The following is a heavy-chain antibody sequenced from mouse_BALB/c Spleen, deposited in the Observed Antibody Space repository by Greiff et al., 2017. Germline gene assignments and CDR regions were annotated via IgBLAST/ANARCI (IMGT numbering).Heavy chain of an antibody. CDR1: GYTFTDYA. J-gene: IGHJ4*01. D-gene: IGHD2-4*01. Sequence: QVQLQQSGAELVRPGVSVKISCKGSGYTFTDYAMHWVKQSHAKSLEWIGVISTYYGDASYNQKFKGKATMTVDKSSSTAYMELARLTSEDSAIYYCARRGITTDAMDYWGQGTSVTVSS. CDR2: ISTYYGDA. CDR3: ARRGITTDAMDY. V-gene: IGHV1S137*01.